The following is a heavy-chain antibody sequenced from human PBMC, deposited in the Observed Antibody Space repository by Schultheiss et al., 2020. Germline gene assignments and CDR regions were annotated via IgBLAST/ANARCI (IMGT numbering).Heavy chain of an antibody. V-gene: IGHV3-30*18. D-gene: IGHD6-13*01. CDR3: AKYGRAYSSSWYGVY. CDR2: TSYDGSNK. CDR1: GFTFSSYG. Sequence: GGSLRLSCAASGFTFSSYGMHWVRQAPGKGLEWVAVTSYDGSNKYYADSVKGRFTISRDNSKNTLYLQMNSLRAEDTAVYYCAKYGRAYSSSWYGVYWGKGTLVTVSS. J-gene: IGHJ4*02.